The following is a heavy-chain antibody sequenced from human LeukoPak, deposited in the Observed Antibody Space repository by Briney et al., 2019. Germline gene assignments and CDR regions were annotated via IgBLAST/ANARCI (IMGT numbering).Heavy chain of an antibody. J-gene: IGHJ6*04. Sequence: GGSLRLSCAASGPTFSGSAMHWVRQASGKGLEWVGRIRSKANSYTTAYAASVKGRFTISRDDSKNTAYLQMNSLKTEDTAVYYCTRLDVYYYDADVDVWGKGTTVTVSS. CDR3: TRLDVYYYDADVDV. CDR1: GPTFSGSA. CDR2: IRSKANSYTT. V-gene: IGHV3-73*01. D-gene: IGHD3-22*01.